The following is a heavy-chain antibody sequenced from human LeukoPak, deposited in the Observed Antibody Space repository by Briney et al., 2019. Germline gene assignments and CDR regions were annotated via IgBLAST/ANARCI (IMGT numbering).Heavy chain of an antibody. CDR1: GGSIRGYF. CDR2: IYSSGST. CDR3: ARDKKDYYDSSGYYYFAFDI. V-gene: IGHV4-4*08. Sequence: SETLSLTCTVSGGSIRGYFWSWIRQPPGKGLEWIGHIYSSGSTTYTPSLQGRVTISLDTSKNQFSLKLSSVTAADTAVYYCARDKKDYYDSSGYYYFAFDIWGQGTMVNVSS. D-gene: IGHD3-22*01. J-gene: IGHJ3*02.